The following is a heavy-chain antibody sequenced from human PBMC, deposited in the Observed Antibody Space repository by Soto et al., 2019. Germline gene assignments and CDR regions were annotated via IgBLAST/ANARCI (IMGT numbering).Heavy chain of an antibody. Sequence: PCGPLRLPCAVFGFTFSNAWMNCVRQAPGKGLEWVGRIKSKTDGGTTNYAAPVKGRFTISRDDSKNTLYLQMNSLKTEDTAVYYCTTPLYCSSTSCSLLSTNTPWYYYYYGMDVWGQGTTVTVSS. CDR3: TTPLYCSSTSCSLLSTNTPWYYYYYGMDV. CDR2: IKSKTDGGTT. CDR1: GFTFSNAW. D-gene: IGHD2-2*01. V-gene: IGHV3-15*07. J-gene: IGHJ6*02.